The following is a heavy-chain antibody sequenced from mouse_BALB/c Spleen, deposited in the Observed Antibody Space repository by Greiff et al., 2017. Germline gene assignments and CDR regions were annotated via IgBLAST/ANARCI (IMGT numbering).Heavy chain of an antibody. J-gene: IGHJ3*01. D-gene: IGHD6-1*01. Sequence: VKLQQPGAELVKPGASVKLSCKASGYTFTSYWMHWVKQRPGQGLEWIGEINPSNGRTNYNEKFKSKATLTVDKSSSTAYMQLSSLTSEDSAVYYCARTATFAYWGQGTLVTVSA. CDR3: ARTATFAY. CDR2: INPSNGRT. V-gene: IGHV1S81*02. CDR1: GYTFTSYW.